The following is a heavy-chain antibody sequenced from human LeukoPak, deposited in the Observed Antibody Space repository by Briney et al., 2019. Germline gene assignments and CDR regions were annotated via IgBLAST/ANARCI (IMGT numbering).Heavy chain of an antibody. D-gene: IGHD2-21*01. CDR2: IYSDGTT. V-gene: IGHV3-53*01. J-gene: IGHJ4*02. CDR1: GFTVSTNY. Sequence: PGGSLRLSCAASGFTVSTNYMTWVRQAPGKGLEWVSVIYSDGTTYYADSVKGRFTISRDNSKNTVYLQMNSLRAEDTAVYYCARGLGCGSGPVDHWGQGTLVTLSS. CDR3: ARGLGCGSGPVDH.